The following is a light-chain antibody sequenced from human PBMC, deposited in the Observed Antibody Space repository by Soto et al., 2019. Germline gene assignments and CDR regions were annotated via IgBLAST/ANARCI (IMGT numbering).Light chain of an antibody. CDR1: SSDVGSYNL. J-gene: IGLJ2*01. CDR3: CSYAGSSTFHVV. V-gene: IGLV2-23*02. Sequence: QSALTQPASVSGSPGQSITISCTGTSSDVGSYNLVSWYQQHPGKAPKLMIYEVSKRLSGVSNRFSGSKSGNTASLTISGLQAEDEADYYCCSYAGSSTFHVVFGGGTKLTVL. CDR2: EVS.